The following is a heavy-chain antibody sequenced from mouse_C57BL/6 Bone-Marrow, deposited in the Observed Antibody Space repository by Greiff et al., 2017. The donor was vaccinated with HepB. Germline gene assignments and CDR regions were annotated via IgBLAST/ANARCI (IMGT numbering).Heavy chain of an antibody. CDR1: GYAFSSYW. CDR2: IYPGDGDT. V-gene: IGHV1-80*01. D-gene: IGHD1-1*01. Sequence: LQESGAELVKPGASVKISCKASGYAFSSYWMNWVKQRPGKGLEWIGQIYPGDGDTNYNGKFKGKATLTADKSSSTAYMQLSSLTSEDSAVYFCARGSYYGSSYFDYWGQGTTLTVSS. CDR3: ARGSYYGSSYFDY. J-gene: IGHJ2*01.